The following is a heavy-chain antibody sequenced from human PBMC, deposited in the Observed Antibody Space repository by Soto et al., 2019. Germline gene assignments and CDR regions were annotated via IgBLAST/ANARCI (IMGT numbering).Heavy chain of an antibody. CDR2: IYYSGST. CDR3: ARLTGTTRIDY. Sequence: PSETLSLTCTVPGGSISSYYWSWIRQPPGKGLEWIGYIYYSGSTNYNPSLKSRVTISVDTSKNQFSLKLSSVTAADTAVYYCARLTGTTRIDYWGQGTLVTVS. J-gene: IGHJ4*02. CDR1: GGSISSYY. V-gene: IGHV4-59*08. D-gene: IGHD1-20*01.